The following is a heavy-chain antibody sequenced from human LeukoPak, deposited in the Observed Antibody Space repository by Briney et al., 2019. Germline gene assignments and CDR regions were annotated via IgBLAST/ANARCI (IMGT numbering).Heavy chain of an antibody. CDR2: INAGNGNT. CDR3: ARDDYGDYVFEGFDY. Sequence: ASVKVSCKASGYTFTSYAMHWVRQAPGQRLEWMGWINAGNGNTKYSQKFQGRVTITRDTSASTAYMELSSLRSEDTAVYYCARDDYGDYVFEGFDYWGEGTLVTVSS. D-gene: IGHD4-17*01. V-gene: IGHV1-3*01. CDR1: GYTFTSYA. J-gene: IGHJ4*02.